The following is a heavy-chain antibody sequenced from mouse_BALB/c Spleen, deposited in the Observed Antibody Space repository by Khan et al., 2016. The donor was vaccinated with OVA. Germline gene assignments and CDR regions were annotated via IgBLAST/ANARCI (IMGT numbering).Heavy chain of an antibody. D-gene: IGHD2-14*01. J-gene: IGHJ2*01. CDR3: ASYRYDYFDY. CDR1: GYTFTSYG. CDR2: IYPGDGDT. Sequence: QVQLQQSGAELARPGASVKLSCKSSGYTFTSYGMQWIKQRPGQGLEWIGTIYPGDGDTRYTQKFKDKATLTADKSSNTAYMQLSNLASEDSAVYYCASYRYDYFDYWGQGTTLTGSS. V-gene: IGHV1-87*01.